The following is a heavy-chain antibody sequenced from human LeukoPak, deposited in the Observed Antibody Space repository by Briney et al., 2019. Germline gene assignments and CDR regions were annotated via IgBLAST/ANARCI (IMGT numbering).Heavy chain of an antibody. V-gene: IGHV3-30*02. D-gene: IGHD1-26*01. Sequence: PGGSLRLSCVASGFTFSTFGMHWVRQAPGKGLEWVAFIRYDGGNKYYADSVKGRFTISRDNAKNSLYLQMNSLRAEDTAVYYCARDEVGALAEYFQHWGQGTLVTVSS. CDR1: GFTFSTFG. CDR2: IRYDGGNK. J-gene: IGHJ1*01. CDR3: ARDEVGALAEYFQH.